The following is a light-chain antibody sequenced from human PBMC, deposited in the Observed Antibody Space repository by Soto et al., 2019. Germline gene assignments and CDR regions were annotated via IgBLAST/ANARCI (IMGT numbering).Light chain of an antibody. CDR3: QQYCNLPYI. V-gene: IGKV1-33*01. Sequence: DIQMTQSPSSLSASVGDRLTITCQASQDIKNHLNWYQQKPGQVPNLVIYDPSNLETGVPSRFSGSGSETDFTLTISSLQTEDIATYYCQQYCNLPYIFGQGT. CDR1: QDIKNH. CDR2: DPS. J-gene: IGKJ2*01.